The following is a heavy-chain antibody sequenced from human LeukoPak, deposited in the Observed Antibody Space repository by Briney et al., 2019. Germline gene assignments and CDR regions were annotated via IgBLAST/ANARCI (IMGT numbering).Heavy chain of an antibody. J-gene: IGHJ3*02. D-gene: IGHD1-26*01. CDR3: ASRERGDAFDI. Sequence: GASVKVSCKASGYSFTNYGISWVRQAPGQGLEWMGWISAYNGNTKYAQKLQGRVTMTTDTSTNTAYMELRSLRSDDTAVYYCASRERGDAFDIWGQGTMVTVSS. CDR2: ISAYNGNT. CDR1: GYSFTNYG. V-gene: IGHV1-18*01.